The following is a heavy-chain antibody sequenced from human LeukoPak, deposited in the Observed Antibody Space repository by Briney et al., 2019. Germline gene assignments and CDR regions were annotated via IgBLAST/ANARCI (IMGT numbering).Heavy chain of an antibody. CDR3: AAEYSSPGYFDY. Sequence: GGSLRLSCAASGFTFSDYYMSWIRQAPGKGLERVSYISSSGSTIYYADSVKGRFTIYRDNAKNSLYLQMNSLRAEDTAVYYCAAEYSSPGYFDYWGQGTLVTVSS. CDR2: ISSSGSTI. J-gene: IGHJ4*02. CDR1: GFTFSDYY. D-gene: IGHD6-6*01. V-gene: IGHV3-11*04.